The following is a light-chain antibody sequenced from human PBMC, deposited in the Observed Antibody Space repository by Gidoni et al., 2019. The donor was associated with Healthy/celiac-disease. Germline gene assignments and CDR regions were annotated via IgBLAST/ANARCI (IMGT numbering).Light chain of an antibody. CDR2: GAS. CDR1: QSVSSN. CDR3: QQYKNWHMYT. Sequence: EILMTQSPATLSVSPGERATLSCRASQSVSSNLAWYQQKPGQAPGLLIYGASTRATGIPARLSGSGSGTEFTLTISSLQSEDFAVYYCQQYKNWHMYTFGQGTKLEIK. J-gene: IGKJ2*01. V-gene: IGKV3-15*01.